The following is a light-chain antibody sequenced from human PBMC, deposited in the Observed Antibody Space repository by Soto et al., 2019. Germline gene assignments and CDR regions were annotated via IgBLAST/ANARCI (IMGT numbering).Light chain of an antibody. J-gene: IGKJ4*01. CDR1: QSVSSY. Sequence: EIVLTQSPATLSLSPGERATLSCRASQSVSSYLAWYQQKPGQAPRLLIYDASNRATGIPARFSGSGSGTDFTLTISSLEPKDFAVYYCQQRSNWLFGGGTKVEIK. CDR3: QQRSNWL. CDR2: DAS. V-gene: IGKV3-11*01.